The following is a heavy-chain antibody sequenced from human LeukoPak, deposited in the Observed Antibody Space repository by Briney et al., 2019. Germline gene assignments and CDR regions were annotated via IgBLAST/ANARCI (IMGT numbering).Heavy chain of an antibody. J-gene: IGHJ4*02. D-gene: IGHD5-18*01. CDR3: ARLGGYSYGLQFDY. V-gene: IGHV2-5*01. CDR2: IYWNDDK. Sequence: SGPTLVKPTQTLTLTCTFSGFSLSTSGVGVGWIRQPPGKALEWLALIYWNDDKRYSPSLKSRLTISKDTSKNQVVLTMTNMDPVDTATYYCARLGGYSYGLQFDYWGQGILVTVSS. CDR1: GFSLSTSGVG.